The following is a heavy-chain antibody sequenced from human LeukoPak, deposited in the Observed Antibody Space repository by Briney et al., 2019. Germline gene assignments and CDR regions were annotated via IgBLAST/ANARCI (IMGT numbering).Heavy chain of an antibody. CDR2: INSDGSST. D-gene: IGHD6-19*01. Sequence: GGSLRLSCAASGFTFSSYWMHWVRQAPGKGLVWVSRINSDGSSTSYADSVKGRFTISRDNAKNTLYLQMNSLRADDTAVYYCARALAVAGTGGFDPWGRGTLVTVSS. CDR1: GFTFSSYW. CDR3: ARALAVAGTGGFDP. V-gene: IGHV3-74*01. J-gene: IGHJ5*02.